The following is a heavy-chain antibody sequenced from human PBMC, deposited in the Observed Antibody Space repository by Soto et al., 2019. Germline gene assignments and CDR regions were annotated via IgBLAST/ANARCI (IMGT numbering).Heavy chain of an antibody. CDR3: ARGAPYYDILTGYPKPNHFDY. V-gene: IGHV4-59*08. CDR1: GGSISSYY. CDR2: IYYSGST. Sequence: SETLSLTCTVSGGSISSYYWSWIRQPPGKGLEWIGYIYYSGSTNYNPSLKSRVTISVDTSKNQFSLKLSSVTAADTAVYYCARGAPYYDILTGYPKPNHFDYWGQGTLVTVS. J-gene: IGHJ4*02. D-gene: IGHD3-9*01.